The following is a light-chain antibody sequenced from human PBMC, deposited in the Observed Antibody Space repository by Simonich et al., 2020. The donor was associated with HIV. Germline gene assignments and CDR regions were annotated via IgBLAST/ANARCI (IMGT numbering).Light chain of an antibody. CDR1: QSIGSS. V-gene: IGKV6-21*02. J-gene: IGKJ1*01. Sequence: EIVLTQSPAFQSVTPKEKVTITCRASQSIGSSLHWYQQKPGLSPKLLIKYASQSISGVPSRFTGRGSGTDFTLTISSLQPDDFATYYCQQYSNYSWTFGQGTRVEMK. CDR3: QQYSNYSWT. CDR2: YAS.